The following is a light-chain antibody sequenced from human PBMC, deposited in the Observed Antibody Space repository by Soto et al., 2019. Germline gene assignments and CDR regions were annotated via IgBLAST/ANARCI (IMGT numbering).Light chain of an antibody. CDR1: QSVSANN. CDR3: QQYNTWWT. Sequence: EILFTQSPGTLSLSPGERATLSCRASQSVSANNLAWYQQRPGKAPRLLIYGASTRATGIPARLSGSGSGTEFTLTIRSLQSEDFAVYYCQQYNTWWTFGQGTKVDIK. V-gene: IGKV3-15*01. CDR2: GAS. J-gene: IGKJ1*01.